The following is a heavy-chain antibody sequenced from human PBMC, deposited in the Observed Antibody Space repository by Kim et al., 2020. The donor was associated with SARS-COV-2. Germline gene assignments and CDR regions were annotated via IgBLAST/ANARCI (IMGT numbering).Heavy chain of an antibody. CDR2: IYPGDSDT. D-gene: IGHD3-10*01. Sequence: GESLKISCKGSGYSFTSYWIGWVRQMPGKGLEWMGIIYPGDSDTRYSPSFQGQVTISADKSISTAYLQWSSLKASDTAMYYCARRNYYGSGSYYNVASRGNNWFDPGAREPWSPSPQ. J-gene: IGHJ5*02. CDR3: ARRNYYGSGSYYNVASRGNNWFDP. CDR1: GYSFTSYW. V-gene: IGHV5-51*01.